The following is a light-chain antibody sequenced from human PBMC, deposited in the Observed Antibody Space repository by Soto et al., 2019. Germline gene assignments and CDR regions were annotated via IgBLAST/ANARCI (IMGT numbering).Light chain of an antibody. CDR2: DAS. Sequence: EIVLTQSPGTLSLSPGERATLSCRASQSVSSYLAWYQQKPGQAPRLLIYDASNRATGIPARFSGSGSGTDFALTISRLEPEDFAVYYCQQYNNRPPITCGQGTRLEIK. J-gene: IGKJ5*01. V-gene: IGKV3-11*01. CDR1: QSVSSY. CDR3: QQYNNRPPIT.